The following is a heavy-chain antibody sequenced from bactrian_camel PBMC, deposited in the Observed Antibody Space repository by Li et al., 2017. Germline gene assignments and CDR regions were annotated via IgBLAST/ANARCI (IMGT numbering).Heavy chain of an antibody. CDR2: IDSDGTT. D-gene: IGHD2*01. V-gene: IGHV3S53*01. CDR1: GSVDLINK. J-gene: IGHJ4*01. Sequence: VQLVESGGGSVQVGGSLRLSCTASGSVDLINKWAWFRQAPGKEREGVAAIDSDGTTAYADSVKGRFTVSADNAKKTLYLQMNNLKTEDTAGYFCGTDCADIVIVTTAINPLYTYEGQGTQVTV.